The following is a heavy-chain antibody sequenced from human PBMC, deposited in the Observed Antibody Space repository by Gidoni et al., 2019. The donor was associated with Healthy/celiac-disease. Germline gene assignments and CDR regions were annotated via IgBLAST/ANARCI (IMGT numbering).Heavy chain of an antibody. J-gene: IGHJ4*02. CDR2: INHSGST. D-gene: IGHD2-8*01. CDR3: ARGSLGGTNGVCQD. V-gene: IGHV4-34*01. CDR1: GGSVSGYY. Sequence: QVQLQQWGAGLLKPSETLSLTCAVYGGSVSGYYWSWIRQPPGKGLEWIGEINHSGSTNYNPSLKSRVTISVDTSKNQFSLKLSSVTAADTAVYYCARGSLGGTNGVCQDWGQGTLVTVSS.